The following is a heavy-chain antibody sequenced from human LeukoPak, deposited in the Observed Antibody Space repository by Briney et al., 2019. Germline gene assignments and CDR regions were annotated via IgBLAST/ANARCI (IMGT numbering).Heavy chain of an antibody. D-gene: IGHD3-3*01. CDR1: GFSFSNYG. CDR3: SKTSLSDSSGHYYYMDV. V-gene: IGHV3-30*02. CDR2: IRFDGTHQ. J-gene: IGHJ6*03. Sequence: GGSLRLSCAASGFSFSNYGMRWVRQAPGKGLEWVAFIRFDGTHQYYADSMKGRFTISRDNSKNTVYLQIYSLTPDDTAVYFCSKTSLSDSSGHYYYMDVWGKGTTVTISS.